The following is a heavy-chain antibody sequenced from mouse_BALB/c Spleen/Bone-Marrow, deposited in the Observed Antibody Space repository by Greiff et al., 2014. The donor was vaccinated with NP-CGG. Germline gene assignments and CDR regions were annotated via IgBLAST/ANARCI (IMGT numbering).Heavy chain of an antibody. D-gene: IGHD2-14*01. CDR1: GFNIKDYY. V-gene: IGHV14-1*02. Sequence: EVQLVESGAELVRPGALVKLSCKASGFNIKDYYMHWVKQRPEQGLEWIGWIDPENGNTIYDPKFQGKASITADTSSNTAYLQLSSPTSEDTAVYYCVAYYRYEYYFDYWGQGTTLTVSS. J-gene: IGHJ2*01. CDR2: IDPENGNT. CDR3: VAYYRYEYYFDY.